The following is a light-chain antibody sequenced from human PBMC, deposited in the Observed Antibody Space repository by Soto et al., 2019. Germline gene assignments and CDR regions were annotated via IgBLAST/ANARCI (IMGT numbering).Light chain of an antibody. CDR2: KAS. CDR1: QSISSW. V-gene: IGKV1-5*03. J-gene: IGKJ1*01. Sequence: DIQMTQSPSTLSSSLGDRVTITCRASQSISSWLAWYQQKPGKAPKLLIYKASSLESGVPSRFSGSGSGTEFTLTISSLQPDDFATYYCQQYHSYWTFGQGTKVDIK. CDR3: QQYHSYWT.